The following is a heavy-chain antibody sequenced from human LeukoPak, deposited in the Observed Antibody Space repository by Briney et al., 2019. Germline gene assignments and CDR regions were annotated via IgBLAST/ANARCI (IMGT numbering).Heavy chain of an antibody. CDR1: GGSISSYY. D-gene: IGHD3-16*01. Sequence: SETLSLTCTVSGGSISSYYWSWIRQPPGKGLEYIGYIYYSGYTNYNPSLKSRVTISVDTSKNQFSLKLISVTAADTAVYYCARETSQKGAHYMDVWGKGTTVTISS. CDR3: ARETSQKGAHYMDV. CDR2: IYYSGYT. J-gene: IGHJ6*03. V-gene: IGHV4-59*01.